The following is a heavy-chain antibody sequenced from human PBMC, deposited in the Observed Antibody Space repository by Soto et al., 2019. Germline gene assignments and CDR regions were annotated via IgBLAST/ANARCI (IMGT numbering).Heavy chain of an antibody. CDR3: ARGLYCSGGSCYSAVMDV. V-gene: IGHV1-8*02. CDR2: MNPNSGNT. CDR1: GYTFTSYG. Sequence: GASVKVSCKASGYTFTSYGISWVRQAPGQGLEWMGWMNPNSGNTGYAQKFQGRVTMTRNTSISTAYMELSSLRSEDTAVYYCARGLYCSGGSCYSAVMDVWGKGTTVTVSS. J-gene: IGHJ6*03. D-gene: IGHD2-15*01.